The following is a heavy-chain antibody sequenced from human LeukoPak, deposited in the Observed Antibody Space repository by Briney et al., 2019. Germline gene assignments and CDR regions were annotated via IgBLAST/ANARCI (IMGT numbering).Heavy chain of an antibody. CDR2: IHYSGTT. J-gene: IGHJ6*03. CDR3: ARVSWSPGTSYYYMDV. Sequence: SETLSLTCTVSGGSISRFQWSWIRQPPGKGLEWIGYIHYSGTTNYNPSLKSRVTISVDTSKNQFSLKLSSVTAADTAVYFCARVSWSPGTSYYYMDVWGKGTTVTVSS. D-gene: IGHD1-1*01. V-gene: IGHV4-59*01. CDR1: GGSISRFQ.